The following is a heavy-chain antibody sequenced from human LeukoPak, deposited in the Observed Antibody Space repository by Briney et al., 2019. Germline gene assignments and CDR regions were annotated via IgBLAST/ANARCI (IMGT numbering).Heavy chain of an antibody. D-gene: IGHD6-13*01. Sequence: SVKVSCKASGFTFTSSAVQWVRQARGQRLEWIGWIVVGSGNTNYAQKFQERVTITRDMSTSTAYMELSSLRSEDTAVYYCTTVLSSNRYNLCDYWGQGTLVTVSS. CDR3: TTVLSSNRYNLCDY. CDR1: GFTFTSSA. V-gene: IGHV1-58*01. CDR2: IVVGSGNT. J-gene: IGHJ4*02.